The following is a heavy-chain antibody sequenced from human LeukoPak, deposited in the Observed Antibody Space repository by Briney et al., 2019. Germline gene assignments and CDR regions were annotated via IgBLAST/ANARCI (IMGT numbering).Heavy chain of an antibody. Sequence: SQTLSLTCAISGDSVSSNSAAWNWIRQSPSRGLEWLGRTYYRSKWYNDYAVSVKSRITINPDTSKNQFSLQLNSVTPEDTAVYYCARAGIVGATSLDAFDIWGQGTMVTVSS. CDR3: ARAGIVGATSLDAFDI. J-gene: IGHJ3*02. V-gene: IGHV6-1*01. CDR2: TYYRSKWYN. CDR1: GDSVSSNSAA. D-gene: IGHD1-26*01.